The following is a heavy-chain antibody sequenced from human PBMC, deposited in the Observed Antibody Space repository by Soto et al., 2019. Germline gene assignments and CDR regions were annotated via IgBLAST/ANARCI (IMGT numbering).Heavy chain of an antibody. J-gene: IGHJ5*02. V-gene: IGHV4-30-4*01. CDR1: GGSISSGDYY. CDR2: IYYSGST. D-gene: IGHD3-16*02. CDR3: AREKGADYVWGSYRPSWFDP. Sequence: SETLSLTCTVSGGSISSGDYYWSWIRQPPGKGLEWIGYIYYSGSTYYNPSLKSRVTISVDTSKNQFSLKLSSVTAADTAVYYCAREKGADYVWGSYRPSWFDPWGQGTLVTVPS.